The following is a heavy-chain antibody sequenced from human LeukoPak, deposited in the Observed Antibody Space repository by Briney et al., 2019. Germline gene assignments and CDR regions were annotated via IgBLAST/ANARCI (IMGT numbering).Heavy chain of an antibody. CDR2: ISGSDSST. V-gene: IGHV3-23*01. J-gene: IGHJ4*02. CDR1: GFTFSRFT. Sequence: PGGSLRLSCAASGFTFSRFTMNWVRQAPGKGLEWVSGISGSDSSTYYADFVKGRFIISRDNSKNTLYLQMNSLRADDTAVYYCAKGGGWLYYFDYWGQETLVTVSS. D-gene: IGHD4-23*01. CDR3: AKGGGWLYYFDY.